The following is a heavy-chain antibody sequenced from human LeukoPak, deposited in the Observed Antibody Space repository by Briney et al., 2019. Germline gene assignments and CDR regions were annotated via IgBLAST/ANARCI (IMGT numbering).Heavy chain of an antibody. Sequence: SETLSLTCTVSGGYIITSGHYWGWIRQPPGKGLEWIGSIYYTGVTSTNPFFRSRMSISVDTSKNQFSLNLTSVTAADAAVYYCARERSSSGGHSWFDPWGQGTLVTVSS. CDR1: GGYIITSGHY. CDR3: ARERSSSGGHSWFDP. D-gene: IGHD4-23*01. V-gene: IGHV4-39*07. CDR2: IYYTGVT. J-gene: IGHJ5*02.